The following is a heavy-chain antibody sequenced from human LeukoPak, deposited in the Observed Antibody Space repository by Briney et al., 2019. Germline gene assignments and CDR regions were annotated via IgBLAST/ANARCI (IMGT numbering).Heavy chain of an antibody. Sequence: PGGSLRLSCAASGFTFSGSAMHWVRQASGKGLEGVGRIRSKANSYATAYAASVKGRFTISRDDSKNTAYLQMNSLKTEDTAVYYCTSLNYYDSSGYYFHWGQGTLVTVSS. D-gene: IGHD3-22*01. J-gene: IGHJ4*02. CDR1: GFTFSGSA. V-gene: IGHV3-73*01. CDR2: IRSKANSYAT. CDR3: TSLNYYDSSGYYFH.